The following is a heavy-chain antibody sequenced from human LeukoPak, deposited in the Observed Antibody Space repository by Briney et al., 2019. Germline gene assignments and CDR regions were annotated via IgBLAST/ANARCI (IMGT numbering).Heavy chain of an antibody. J-gene: IGHJ4*02. D-gene: IGHD5-24*01. V-gene: IGHV4-59*01. CDR3: ARVGEMATINY. Sequence: SETLSLTCTVSGGSISSYYWSWIRQPPGKGLEWIGYTYYSGSTNYNPSLKSRVTISVETSKNQFSLKLSSVTAADTAVYYCARVGEMATINYWGQGTLVTVSS. CDR1: GGSISSYY. CDR2: TYYSGST.